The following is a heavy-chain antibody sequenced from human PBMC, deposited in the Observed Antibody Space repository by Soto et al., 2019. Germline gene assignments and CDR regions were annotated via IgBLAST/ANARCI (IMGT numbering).Heavy chain of an antibody. D-gene: IGHD3-9*01. CDR1: GGSISSGGYY. J-gene: IGHJ3*02. CDR3: ARGYDILTGYMPDAFDI. CDR2: IYYSGST. V-gene: IGHV4-31*03. Sequence: QVQLQESGPRLVKPSQTLSLTCTVSGGSISSGGYYWSWIRQHPGKGLDWIGYIYYSGSTYYNPSLKSRVTISVDMSKNQFSLKLSSVTAADTAVYYCARGYDILTGYMPDAFDIWGQGTMVTVSS.